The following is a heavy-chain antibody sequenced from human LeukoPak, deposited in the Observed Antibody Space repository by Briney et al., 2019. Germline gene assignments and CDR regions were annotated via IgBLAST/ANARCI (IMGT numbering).Heavy chain of an antibody. J-gene: IGHJ4*02. D-gene: IGHD2-2*01. CDR3: ARQEDIVVVPAAGFFDY. CDR1: GGTFSSYA. V-gene: IGHV1-69*05. Sequence: SVKVSCKASGGTFSSYAISWVRQAPGQGLEWMGGIIPIFSTANYALKFQGRVTITTDESTSTAYMELSSLRSEDTAVYYCARQEDIVVVPAAGFFDYWGQGTLVTVSS. CDR2: IIPIFSTA.